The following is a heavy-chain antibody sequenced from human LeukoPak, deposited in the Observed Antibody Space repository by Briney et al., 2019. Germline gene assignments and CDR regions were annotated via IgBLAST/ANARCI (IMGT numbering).Heavy chain of an antibody. Sequence: SETLSLTCTVSGGSIRSSHWSWIRQPAGKGLEWIAIIYNSGGTNYNPSLKSRVTISRDGSKNQFSLTLTSVTAADTAVYYCASDLTVPPYNWFDPWGQGTLVTVSS. J-gene: IGHJ5*02. D-gene: IGHD7-27*01. V-gene: IGHV4-4*07. CDR2: IYNSGGT. CDR3: ASDLTVPPYNWFDP. CDR1: GGSIRSSH.